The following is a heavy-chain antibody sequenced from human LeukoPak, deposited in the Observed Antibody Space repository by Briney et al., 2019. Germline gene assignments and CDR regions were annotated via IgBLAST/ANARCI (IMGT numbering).Heavy chain of an antibody. CDR1: GGTFISYA. CDR2: IIPIFGTA. CDR3: ARSIAAAGHYYYMDV. D-gene: IGHD6-13*01. Sequence: ASVKVSCKASGGTFISYAISWVRQAPGQGLEWMGGIIPIFGTANYAQKFQGRVTITTDESTSTAYMELSSLRSEDTAVYYCARSIAAAGHYYYMDVWGKGTTVTVSS. J-gene: IGHJ6*03. V-gene: IGHV1-69*05.